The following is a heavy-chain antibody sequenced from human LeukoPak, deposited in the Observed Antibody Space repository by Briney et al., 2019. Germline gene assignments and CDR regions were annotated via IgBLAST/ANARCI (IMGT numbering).Heavy chain of an antibody. D-gene: IGHD5-18*01. J-gene: IGHJ3*02. Sequence: GGSLRLSCAASGFTFNSYAMSWVRQAPGKGLEWVSAISGSGGSTYYADSVKGRFTISRDNSKNTLYLQMNSLRAEDTAVYYCAKDGTAMGLLDAFDIWGQGTMVTVSS. V-gene: IGHV3-23*01. CDR1: GFTFNSYA. CDR2: ISGSGGST. CDR3: AKDGTAMGLLDAFDI.